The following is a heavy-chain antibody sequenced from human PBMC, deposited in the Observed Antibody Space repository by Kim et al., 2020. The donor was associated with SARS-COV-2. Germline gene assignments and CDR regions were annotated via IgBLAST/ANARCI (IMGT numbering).Heavy chain of an antibody. CDR3: ARVGYSSSWYSVEYYYYYHGVDV. V-gene: IGHV3-30*04. CDR1: GFTFSSYA. Sequence: GGSLRLSCAASGFTFSSYAMHWVRQAPGKGLEWVAVISYDGSKKYYADSVKGRFTISRDNSKNTLYLQMNSLRAEDTAVYYCARVGYSSSWYSVEYYYYYHGVDVRGQGTPVTVS. D-gene: IGHD6-13*01. J-gene: IGHJ6*02. CDR2: ISYDGSKK.